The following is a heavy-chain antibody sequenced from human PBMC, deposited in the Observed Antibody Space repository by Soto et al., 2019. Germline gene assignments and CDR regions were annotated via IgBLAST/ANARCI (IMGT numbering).Heavy chain of an antibody. D-gene: IGHD6-6*01. Sequence: GSLRLSCAASGFTFSSYGMHWVRQAPGKGLEWVAVISYDGSNKYYADSVKGRFTISRDNSKNTLYLQMNSLRAEDTAVYYCAKDMSPNLVPDYWGQGTLVTVSS. CDR3: AKDMSPNLVPDY. CDR1: GFTFSSYG. J-gene: IGHJ4*02. CDR2: ISYDGSNK. V-gene: IGHV3-30*18.